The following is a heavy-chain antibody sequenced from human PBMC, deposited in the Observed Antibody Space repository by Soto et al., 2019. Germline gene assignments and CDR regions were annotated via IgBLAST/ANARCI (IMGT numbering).Heavy chain of an antibody. CDR3: ARTIGRATSWTIDY. V-gene: IGHV4-31*03. D-gene: IGHD4-17*01. J-gene: IGHJ4*02. Sequence: SGTLSLTCTVSGSSISSCGYYWSGVRQHPGKGLEWIGYIYYSGSTYYNPSLKSRVTISVDTSKNQFSLKLSSVTAADTAVYYCARTIGRATSWTIDYWGQGTLVTVYS. CDR1: GSSISSCGYY. CDR2: IYYSGST.